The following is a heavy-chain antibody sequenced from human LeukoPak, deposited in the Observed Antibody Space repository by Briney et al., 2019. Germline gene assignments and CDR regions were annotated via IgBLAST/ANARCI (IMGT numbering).Heavy chain of an antibody. V-gene: IGHV3-64*04. CDR2: ISSNGGST. J-gene: IGHJ6*02. CDR1: GFTFSSYA. CDR3: AKEIAAAGTGYYYYGMDV. Sequence: PGGSLRLSCSASGFTFSSYAMHWVRQAPGKGLEYVSAISSNGGSTYYADSVKGRFTISRDNSKNTLYLQMNSLRAEDTAVYYCAKEIAAAGTGYYYYGMDVWGQGTTVTVSS. D-gene: IGHD6-13*01.